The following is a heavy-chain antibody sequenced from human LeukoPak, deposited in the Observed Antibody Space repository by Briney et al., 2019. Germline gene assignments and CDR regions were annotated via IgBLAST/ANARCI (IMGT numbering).Heavy chain of an antibody. CDR3: ARLYSGSVRVFDS. D-gene: IGHD6-19*01. Sequence: GGSLRLFCAASAFIFSNYWMSGLRRARGEGVECVANIKRDESEMFYVDSVKGRFTISRDNAKNSMFLQMNSLRAEDTAVYYCARLYSGSVRVFDSWGQGTLVTVSS. J-gene: IGHJ4*02. CDR1: AFIFSNYW. V-gene: IGHV3-7*01. CDR2: IKRDESEM.